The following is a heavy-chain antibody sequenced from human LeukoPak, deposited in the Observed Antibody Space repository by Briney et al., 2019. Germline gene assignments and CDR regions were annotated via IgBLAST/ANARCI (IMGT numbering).Heavy chain of an antibody. CDR2: IRSKAYGETA. J-gene: IGHJ4*02. CDR3: TRDRGAYNLYDC. Sequence: GGSLRLSCTASGFTFGDYAMSWFRQAPGKGREWVGFIRSKAYGETADYAASVKGRFTISRDDSKAIAYLQMNSLKTEDTAVYHCTRDRGAYNLYDCWGQGTLVTVSS. CDR1: GFTFGDYA. D-gene: IGHD1-1*01. V-gene: IGHV3-49*03.